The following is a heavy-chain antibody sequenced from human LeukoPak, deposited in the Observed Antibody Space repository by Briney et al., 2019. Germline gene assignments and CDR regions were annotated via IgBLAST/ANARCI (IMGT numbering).Heavy chain of an antibody. CDR2: IKHSGST. D-gene: IGHD6-13*01. CDR3: ARHAMAAGTFYNWFDP. V-gene: IGHV4-34*01. Sequence: SETLSLTCAVYGGSFSGYYWSWVRQPPGKGREWVGEIKHSGSTNYNPSLKSRVTISVDPSKTQFPLKLSSVTAADTAVYYCARHAMAAGTFYNWFDPWGQGTLVTVSS. J-gene: IGHJ5*02. CDR1: GGSFSGYY.